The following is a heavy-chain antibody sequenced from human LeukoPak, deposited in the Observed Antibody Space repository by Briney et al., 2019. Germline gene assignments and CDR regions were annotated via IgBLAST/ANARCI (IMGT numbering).Heavy chain of an antibody. D-gene: IGHD6-19*01. CDR1: GASISSNNY. J-gene: IGHJ4*02. Sequence: SETLSLTCTVSGASISSNNYWVWIRQPPGKGLEWIGSFYYGDNTFYNPSLKGRITISGDSSKNQFSLKVTSVTAADTAVYYCGRHTQWLVRVDDWGQGTLVTVSS. V-gene: IGHV4-39*01. CDR3: GRHTQWLVRVDD. CDR2: FYYGDNT.